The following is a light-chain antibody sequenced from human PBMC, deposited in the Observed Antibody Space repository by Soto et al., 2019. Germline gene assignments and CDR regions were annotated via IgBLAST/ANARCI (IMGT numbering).Light chain of an antibody. Sequence: QSVLTQPPSVSGAPGQRVTISCTGSSSNIGARFDVHWYQHLPGTAPKLLIYRNSNRPSGVPDRFSGSKSGTSASLAITGLQAEDEADYYCQSYDSILSGPLFGGGTKVTVL. J-gene: IGLJ2*01. V-gene: IGLV1-40*01. CDR2: RNS. CDR1: SSNIGARFD. CDR3: QSYDSILSGPL.